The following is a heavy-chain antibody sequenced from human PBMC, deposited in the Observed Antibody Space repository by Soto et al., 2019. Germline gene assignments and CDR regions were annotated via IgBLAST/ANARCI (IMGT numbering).Heavy chain of an antibody. CDR2: ISYDGSNK. V-gene: IGHV3-30-3*01. CDR3: ARDQRIATILGYFQH. D-gene: IGHD2-21*01. J-gene: IGHJ1*01. CDR1: GAPFDTYA. Sequence: QVQLVESGGGVVQPGRSLRLSCAVSGAPFDTYAMHWVRQAPGKGLEWVAVISYDGSNKYYVDSVKGRFTISRDNSKNTLYLQMNSLRAEDTAVYYCARDQRIATILGYFQHWGQGTLVTVSS.